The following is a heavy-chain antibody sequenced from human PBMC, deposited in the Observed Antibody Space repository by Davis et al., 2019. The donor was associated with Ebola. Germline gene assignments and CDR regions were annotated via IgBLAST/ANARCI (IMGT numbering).Heavy chain of an antibody. CDR3: ARGRVLYGMDV. V-gene: IGHV4-4*07. D-gene: IGHD2-15*01. CDR2: IYTSGST. J-gene: IGHJ6*02. CDR1: GGPTSSYY. Sequence: PGGSLRLSCTVSGGPTSSYYWSWIRQPAGKGLEWIGHIYTSGSTNYNPSLKSRVTMSVDTSMHQFSLRLNSVTAADTAVYYCARGRVLYGMDVWGQGTTVTVSS.